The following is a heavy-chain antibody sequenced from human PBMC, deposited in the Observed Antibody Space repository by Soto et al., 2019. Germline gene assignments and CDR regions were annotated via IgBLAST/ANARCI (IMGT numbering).Heavy chain of an antibody. D-gene: IGHD3-22*01. Sequence: GGSLRLSCAASGFTFSSYTMHWVRQAPGKGLEWVSSISSGSSLLYYADSMRGRFTISRDNAKNSLYLQMNSLRADDTAVYYCARVPDSSAYYYYFDYWGQGTLVTVSS. V-gene: IGHV3-21*01. CDR3: ARVPDSSAYYYYFDY. CDR2: ISSGSSLL. J-gene: IGHJ4*02. CDR1: GFTFSSYT.